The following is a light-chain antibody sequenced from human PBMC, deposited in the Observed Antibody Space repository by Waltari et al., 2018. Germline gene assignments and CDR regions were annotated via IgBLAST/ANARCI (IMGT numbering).Light chain of an antibody. CDR1: SRPAGSYHL. Sequence: QSALTQPASVSGSPGQSLTISCPGTSRPAGSYHLVAWYQQHPGKAPNLMINEVSYRPPGVSNRFSGSKSGNTASLTISGLQAEDEADYYCTSFTRSGTWVFGGGTKLTVL. V-gene: IGLV2-14*02. CDR2: EVS. J-gene: IGLJ2*01. CDR3: TSFTRSGTWV.